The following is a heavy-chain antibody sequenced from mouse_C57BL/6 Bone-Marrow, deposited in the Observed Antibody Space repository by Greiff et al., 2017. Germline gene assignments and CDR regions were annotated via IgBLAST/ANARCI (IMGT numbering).Heavy chain of an antibody. CDR1: GFTFSDYY. J-gene: IGHJ2*01. CDR3: ARHFNYYGRDY. CDR2: ISNGGGST. D-gene: IGHD1-1*01. V-gene: IGHV5-12*01. Sequence: EVKVEESGGGLVQPGGSLKLSCAASGFTFSDYYMYWVRQTPEKRLEWVAYISNGGGSTYYPDTVKGRFTISRDNAKNTLYLQMSRLKSEDTAMYYCARHFNYYGRDYWGQGTTLTVSS.